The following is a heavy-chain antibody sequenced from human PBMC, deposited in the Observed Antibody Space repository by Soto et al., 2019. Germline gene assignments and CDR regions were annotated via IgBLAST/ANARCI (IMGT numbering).Heavy chain of an antibody. D-gene: IGHD6-6*01. J-gene: IGHJ5*02. CDR1: GYTFTSYG. V-gene: IGHV1-18*01. Sequence: PSVKVSCKASGYTFTSYGTSWVRQAPGQGLEWMGWISAYNGNTNYAQKLQGRVTMTTDTSTSTAYMELRSLRSDDTAVYYCARAPGIAARPRPGWFDPWGQGTLVTVSS. CDR2: ISAYNGNT. CDR3: ARAPGIAARPRPGWFDP.